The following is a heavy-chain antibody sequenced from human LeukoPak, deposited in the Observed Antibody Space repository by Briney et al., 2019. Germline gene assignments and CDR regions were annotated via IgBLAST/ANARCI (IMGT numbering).Heavy chain of an antibody. CDR1: GFTFKLYW. J-gene: IGHJ5*02. Sequence: RPGGSLRLSCAASGFTFKLYWMHWVRQVPGKRPVWVSRINDDGSDTIYADSVRGRFTISRDDAKNTVYLQMDNLRAEDTAVYYCVRGGPSTWSWGQGTLVTVSS. CDR2: INDDGSDT. CDR3: VRGGPSTWS. V-gene: IGHV3-74*01. D-gene: IGHD2-15*01.